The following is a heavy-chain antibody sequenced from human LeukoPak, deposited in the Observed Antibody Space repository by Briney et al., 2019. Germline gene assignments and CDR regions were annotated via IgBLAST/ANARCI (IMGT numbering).Heavy chain of an antibody. V-gene: IGHV3-74*01. Sequence: GGSLRLSCAASGFTFSSYWMHWVRQAPGKGLVWVSRINSDGSSTSQADSVKGRFTISRDNAKNTLYLQMNSLRAEDTAVYYCARGPNVLLWFGESPYDYWGQGTLVTVSS. D-gene: IGHD3-10*01. CDR1: GFTFSSYW. CDR2: INSDGSST. CDR3: ARGPNVLLWFGESPYDY. J-gene: IGHJ4*02.